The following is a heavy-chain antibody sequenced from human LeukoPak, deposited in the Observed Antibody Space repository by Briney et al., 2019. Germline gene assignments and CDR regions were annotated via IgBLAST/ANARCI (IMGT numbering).Heavy chain of an antibody. Sequence: GGSLRLSCAASGFTFSSYSMNWVRQAPGKGLEWVSYISSSSSTIYYADSVKGRFTISRDNAKNSLYLQMNSLRAEDTAVYYCAASAYYDFWSGYNSDNDYWGQGTLVTVSS. D-gene: IGHD3-3*01. CDR2: ISSSSSTI. V-gene: IGHV3-48*01. CDR1: GFTFSSYS. CDR3: AASAYYDFWSGYNSDNDY. J-gene: IGHJ4*02.